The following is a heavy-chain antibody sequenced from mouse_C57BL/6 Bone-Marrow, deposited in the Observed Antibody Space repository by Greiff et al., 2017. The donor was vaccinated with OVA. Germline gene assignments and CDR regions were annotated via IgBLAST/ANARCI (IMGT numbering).Heavy chain of an antibody. V-gene: IGHV5-4*03. CDR3: ASDDYYGSESLYSLDY. CDR2: ISDGGSYT. CDR1: GFTFSSYA. D-gene: IGHD1-1*01. J-gene: IGHJ4*01. Sequence: EVKLMESGGGLVKPGGSLKLSCAASGFTFSSYAMSWVRQTPEKRLEWVATISDGGSYTSYPDNVKGRFTISRDNAKNNLYLQMSHLKSEVTAMYYCASDDYYGSESLYSLDYWGQGTSVTVSS.